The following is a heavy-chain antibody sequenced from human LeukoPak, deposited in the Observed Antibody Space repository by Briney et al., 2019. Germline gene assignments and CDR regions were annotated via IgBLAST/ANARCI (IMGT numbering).Heavy chain of an antibody. V-gene: IGHV1-8*03. Sequence: ASVKVSCKASGYTFTSYDINWVRQATGQGLEWMGWMNPNSGNTGYAQKFQGRVTITRNTSISTAYMELSSLRSEDTAVYYCASFGSGYDFGAYYFDYWGQGTLVTVSS. D-gene: IGHD5-12*01. J-gene: IGHJ4*02. CDR1: GYTFTSYD. CDR3: ASFGSGYDFGAYYFDY. CDR2: MNPNSGNT.